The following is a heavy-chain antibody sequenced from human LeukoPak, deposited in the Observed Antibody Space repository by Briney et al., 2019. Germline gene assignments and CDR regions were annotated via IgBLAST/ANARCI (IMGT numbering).Heavy chain of an antibody. D-gene: IGHD5-12*01. CDR2: IYTSGST. Sequence: PSQTLSLTCTVSGGSISSGSYYWSWIRQPAGKGLEWIGRIYTSGSTNYNPSLKRRVTISVNTAKNQFSMKLSAMAAADTAVYYCARDLRGYSGYDYPPYYYYYMDVWGKGTTVTVSS. J-gene: IGHJ6*03. CDR1: GGSISSGSYY. V-gene: IGHV4-61*02. CDR3: ARDLRGYSGYDYPPYYYYYMDV.